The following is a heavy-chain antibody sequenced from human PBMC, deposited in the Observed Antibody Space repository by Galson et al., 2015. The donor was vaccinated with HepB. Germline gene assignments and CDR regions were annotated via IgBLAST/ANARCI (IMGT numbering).Heavy chain of an antibody. CDR3: TGDRKGGYGPFDY. Sequence: SLRLSCAASGFTFGDYTMSWFRQAPGKGLEWVGSIRSKAYGGTTEYVASVKRRFTISRHDSKSIAYLQINSLKTEDTAVYYCTGDRKGGYGPFDYWGQGTLGTGSS. J-gene: IGHJ4*02. CDR1: GFTFGDYT. V-gene: IGHV3-49*03. D-gene: IGHD5-12*01. CDR2: IRSKAYGGTT.